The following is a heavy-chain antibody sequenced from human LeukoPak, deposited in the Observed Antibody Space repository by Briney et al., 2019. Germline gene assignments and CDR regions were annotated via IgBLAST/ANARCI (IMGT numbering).Heavy chain of an antibody. CDR3: ARVRMVRGVNHFDY. V-gene: IGHV4-31*03. Sequence: SQTLSLTCTVSGGSISSGGYYWSWIRQHPGKGLEWIGYIYYSGSTYYNPSLKSRVTISVDTSKNQFSLKLSSVTAADTAVYYCARVRMVRGVNHFDYWGQGTLVTVSS. D-gene: IGHD3-10*01. J-gene: IGHJ4*02. CDR2: IYYSGST. CDR1: GGSISSGGYY.